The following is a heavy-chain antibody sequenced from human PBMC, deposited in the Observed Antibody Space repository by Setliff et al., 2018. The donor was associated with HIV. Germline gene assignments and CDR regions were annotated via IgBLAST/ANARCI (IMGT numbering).Heavy chain of an antibody. Sequence: SETLSLTCSVSGGSMSTYYWSWIRQPAGKGLEWIGRIYSSGSTIYNPSLRSRVTMSVDTSKSQLSLKLTSVTAADTAVYYCARVFPPIRGAPFGTPPGAFDIWGQGAMVTVSS. V-gene: IGHV4-4*07. J-gene: IGHJ3*02. CDR3: ARVFPPIRGAPFGTPPGAFDI. CDR2: IYSSGST. CDR1: GGSMSTYY. D-gene: IGHD2-15*01.